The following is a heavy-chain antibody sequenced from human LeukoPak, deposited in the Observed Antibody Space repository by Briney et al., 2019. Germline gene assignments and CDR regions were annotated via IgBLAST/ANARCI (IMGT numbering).Heavy chain of an antibody. D-gene: IGHD1-1*01. CDR2: IYYSGST. J-gene: IGHJ4*02. CDR3: TTALYDWNDVNY. V-gene: IGHV4-59*01. Sequence: PSETLSLTCTVSGGSISNYYRSWIRQPPGKGLEWIGHIYYSGSTNYNPALKSRVTISVDTSNNQVSLKLTSVTAADTAVYYCTTALYDWNDVNYWGQGTLVTVSS. CDR1: GGSISNYY.